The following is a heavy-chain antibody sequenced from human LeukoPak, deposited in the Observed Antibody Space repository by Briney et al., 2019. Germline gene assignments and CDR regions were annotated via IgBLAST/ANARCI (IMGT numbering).Heavy chain of an antibody. Sequence: GGSLRLSCAASGFTFSSYAMSWVRQAPGKGLEWVSAISGSGGSTYYADSVKGRFTISRDNSKNTLYLQMNSLRAEDTAVYYCAKAPVTTCRGAFCYPFDYWGLGTLVTASS. CDR3: AKAPVTTCRGAFCYPFDY. CDR2: ISGSGGST. V-gene: IGHV3-23*01. CDR1: GFTFSSYA. D-gene: IGHD2-15*01. J-gene: IGHJ4*02.